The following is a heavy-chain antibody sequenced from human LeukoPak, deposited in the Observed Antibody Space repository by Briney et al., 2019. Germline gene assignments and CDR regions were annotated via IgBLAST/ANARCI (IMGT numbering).Heavy chain of an antibody. V-gene: IGHV3-21*01. Sequence: PGGSLRLSCAASGFTFSSYSMNWVRQAPGKGLGWVSSISSSSSYIYYADSVKGRFTISRDNAKNSLYLQMNSLRAEDTAVYYCARDMAVGEMATITDDYWGQGTLVTVSS. CDR1: GFTFSSYS. CDR3: ARDMAVGEMATITDDY. D-gene: IGHD5-24*01. CDR2: ISSSSSYI. J-gene: IGHJ4*02.